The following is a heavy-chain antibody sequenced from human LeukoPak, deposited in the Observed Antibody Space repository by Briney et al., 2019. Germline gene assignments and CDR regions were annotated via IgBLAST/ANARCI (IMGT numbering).Heavy chain of an antibody. V-gene: IGHV3-48*01. J-gene: IGHJ4*02. CDR3: ARAEDFWSGYCDY. CDR1: GFTFSSYS. Sequence: PGGSLRLSCAASGFTFSSYSMNWVRQAPGKGLEWVSYISSSSSTIYYADSVKGRFTISRDNAKNSLYLQMNSLRAEDTAVYYCARAEDFWSGYCDYWGQGTLVTVSS. CDR2: ISSSSSTI. D-gene: IGHD3-3*01.